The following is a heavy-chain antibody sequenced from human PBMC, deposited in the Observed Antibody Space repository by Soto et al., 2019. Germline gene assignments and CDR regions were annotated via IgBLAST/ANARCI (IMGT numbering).Heavy chain of an antibody. D-gene: IGHD3-22*01. V-gene: IGHV3-23*01. CDR3: AKDSDYYDSSGDDALDI. J-gene: IGHJ3*02. CDR1: GFTFSSYA. CDR2: ISGSGGST. Sequence: EVQLLESGGGLVQPGGSLRLSCAASGFTFSSYAMSWVRQAPGKGLEWVSAISGSGGSTYYADSVKGRFTISRDNSKNTRYLQMNSLRAADTAVYYCAKDSDYYDSSGDDALDIWGQGTMVTVSS.